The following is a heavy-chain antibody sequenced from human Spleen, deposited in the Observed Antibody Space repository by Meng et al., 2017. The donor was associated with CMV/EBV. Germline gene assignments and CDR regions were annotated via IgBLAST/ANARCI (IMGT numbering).Heavy chain of an antibody. CDR2: INGGGRSI. D-gene: IGHD3-3*01. J-gene: IGHJ3*01. CDR1: GFTVSSNY. V-gene: IGHV3-11*04. CDR3: ARTIFGVAISAFDV. Sequence: GESLKISCAASGFTVSSNYMTWVRQAPGKGLQWVSYINGGGRSIYYADSVKGRFSTSRDNAKMSLFLQVNSLRAEDTAVYYCARTIFGVAISAFDVWGQGTMVTVSS.